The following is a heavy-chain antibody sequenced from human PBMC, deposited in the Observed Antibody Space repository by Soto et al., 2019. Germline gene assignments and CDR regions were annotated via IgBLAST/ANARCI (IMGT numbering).Heavy chain of an antibody. D-gene: IGHD3-10*01. J-gene: IGHJ4*02. Sequence: QVQLVESGGGVVQPGRSLRLSCAADRFPFTSYGMQWVREGPDKGLEWVAIISYDGSDKYYADSVKGRFTISRDNSKNTLYLQMNSLRPEDTALYYCVGGQYYFDYRGQGTLVIVSS. V-gene: IGHV3-30*03. CDR1: RFPFTSYG. CDR2: ISYDGSDK. CDR3: VGGQYYFDY.